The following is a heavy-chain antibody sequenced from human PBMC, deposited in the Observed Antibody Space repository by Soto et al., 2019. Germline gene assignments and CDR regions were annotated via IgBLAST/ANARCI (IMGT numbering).Heavy chain of an antibody. CDR3: ARDFLRRGSYYYGMDV. J-gene: IGHJ6*02. V-gene: IGHV4-31*03. CDR2: IYYSGST. Sequence: QVQLQESGPGLVKPSQTLSLTCTVSGGSISSGGYYWSWIRQHPGKGLEWIGDIYYSGSTYHNPSLKSRVTISVDTSKNQFSLKLSSVTAADTAVYYCARDFLRRGSYYYGMDVWGQGTTVTVSS. CDR1: GGSISSGGYY. D-gene: IGHD4-17*01.